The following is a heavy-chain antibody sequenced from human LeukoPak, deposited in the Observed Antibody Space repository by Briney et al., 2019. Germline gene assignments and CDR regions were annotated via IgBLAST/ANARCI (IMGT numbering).Heavy chain of an antibody. D-gene: IGHD3-22*01. Sequence: ASVKVSCKASGYTFTSYHMHWVRQAPGQGLEWMGWINPNIGDTNYARKFQGRVTMTRDTSISTAYMELSRLRSDDTAVYYCARDLADTTLYYYDSSGYLTFDYWGQGTLVTVSS. J-gene: IGHJ4*02. V-gene: IGHV1-2*02. CDR2: INPNIGDT. CDR1: GYTFTSYH. CDR3: ARDLADTTLYYYDSSGYLTFDY.